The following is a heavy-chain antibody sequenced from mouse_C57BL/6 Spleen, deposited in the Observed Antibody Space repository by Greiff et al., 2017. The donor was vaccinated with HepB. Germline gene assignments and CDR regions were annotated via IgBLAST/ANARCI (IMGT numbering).Heavy chain of an antibody. CDR3: AGDSHFYYAMDY. CDR2: ISSGSSTI. CDR1: GFTFSDYG. J-gene: IGHJ4*01. Sequence: EVQRVESGGGLVKPGGSLKLSCAASGFTFSDYGMHWVRQAPEKGLEWVAYISSGSSTIYYADTVKGRFTISRDNAKNTLFLQMTSLRSEDTAMYYCAGDSHFYYAMDYWGQGTSVTVSS. D-gene: IGHD6-1*01. V-gene: IGHV5-17*01.